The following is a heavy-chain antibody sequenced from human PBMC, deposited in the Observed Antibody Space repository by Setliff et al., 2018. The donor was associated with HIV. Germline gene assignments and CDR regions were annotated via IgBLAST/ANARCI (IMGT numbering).Heavy chain of an antibody. J-gene: IGHJ4*02. CDR1: GYTFSDYY. CDR2: INPSGGST. D-gene: IGHD6-6*01. CDR3: ARDGRPSYSSSSGPFDY. Sequence: GASVKVSCKASGYTFSDYYLHWVRQAPGQGLEWMGIINPSGGSTSYAQKFQGRVTMTRDTSTSTVYMELSSLRSEGTAVYYCARDGRPSYSSSSGPFDYWGQGTLVTVSS. V-gene: IGHV1-46*01.